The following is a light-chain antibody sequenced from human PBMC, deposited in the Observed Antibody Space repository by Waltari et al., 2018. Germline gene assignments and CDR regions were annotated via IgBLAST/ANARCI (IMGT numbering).Light chain of an antibody. CDR3: QQYHNPPLT. V-gene: IGKV1-33*01. CDR2: GAS. Sequence: DIQMTQSPSSLSASVGDRFTITCQASHDITNYLNWYQQKPGKAPKVLIYGASNLETGVPSRFSGVGSGTDFSFTISSLQPEDIATYYCQQYHNPPLTFGGGTKVEIK. J-gene: IGKJ4*01. CDR1: HDITNY.